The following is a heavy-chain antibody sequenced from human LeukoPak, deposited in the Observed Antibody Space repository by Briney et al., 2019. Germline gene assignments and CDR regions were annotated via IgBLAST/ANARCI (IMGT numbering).Heavy chain of an antibody. J-gene: IGHJ6*02. CDR1: GYTFTSYD. Sequence: ASVKVSCKASGYTFTSYDINWVRQATGQGLEWMGWMNPNSGNTGYAQKFQGRVTMTRDTSISTAYMELSRLRSDDTAVYYCAREGATGGIWNYYYYGMDVWGQGTTVTVSS. CDR2: MNPNSGNT. D-gene: IGHD1-26*01. V-gene: IGHV1-8*01. CDR3: AREGATGGIWNYYYYGMDV.